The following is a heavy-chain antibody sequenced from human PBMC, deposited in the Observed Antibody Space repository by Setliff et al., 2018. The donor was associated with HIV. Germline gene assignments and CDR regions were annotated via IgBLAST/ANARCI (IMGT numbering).Heavy chain of an antibody. J-gene: IGHJ5*02. D-gene: IGHD3-3*01. CDR1: GFSITDGFY. V-gene: IGHV4-38-2*01. CDR2: INHSGST. CDR3: ARQSITIFGVVISGFDP. Sequence: ASETLSLTCDVSGFSITDGFYWAWIRQSPGKGLEWIGSINHSGSTYCTPSLKSRVTMSVDTSKNHFSLKLSSVTAADTAVYYCARQSITIFGVVISGFDPWGQGTLGTVS.